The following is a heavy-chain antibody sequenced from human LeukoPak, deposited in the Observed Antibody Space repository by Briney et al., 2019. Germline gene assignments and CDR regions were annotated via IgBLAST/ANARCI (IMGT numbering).Heavy chain of an antibody. D-gene: IGHD6-13*01. CDR1: GGSFSGYY. CDR2: INHSGST. V-gene: IGHV4-34*01. CDR3: ARDYSQRLVWLDWFDP. J-gene: IGHJ5*02. Sequence: SETLSLTCAVYGGSFSGYYWSWIRQPPGKGLEWIGEINHSGSTNYNPSLKSRVTISVDTSKNQFFLKLSSVTAADTAVYYCARDYSQRLVWLDWFDPWGQGTLVTVSS.